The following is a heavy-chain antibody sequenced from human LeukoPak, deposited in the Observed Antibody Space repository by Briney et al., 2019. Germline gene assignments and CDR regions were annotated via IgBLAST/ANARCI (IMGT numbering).Heavy chain of an antibody. CDR1: GGTFSSYA. V-gene: IGHV1-69*13. CDR3: ARGLGYCSGGSCENWFDP. Sequence: SVKVSCKASGGTFSSYAISWVRQAPGQGLEWMGGIIPIFGAANYAQKFQGRVTITADESTSTAYMELSSLRSEDTAVYYCARGLGYCSGGSCENWFDPWGQGTLVTVSS. J-gene: IGHJ5*02. D-gene: IGHD2-15*01. CDR2: IIPIFGAA.